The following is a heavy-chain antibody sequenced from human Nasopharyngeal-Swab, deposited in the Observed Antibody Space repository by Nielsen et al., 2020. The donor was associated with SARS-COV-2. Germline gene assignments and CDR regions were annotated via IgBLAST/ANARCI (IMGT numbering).Heavy chain of an antibody. CDR1: GFTFSSYA. D-gene: IGHD6-19*01. Sequence: AGSLRLSCAASGFTFSSYATHWVRQAPGKGLEWVAVISYDGSNKYYADSVKGRFTISRDNSKNTLYLQMNSLRAEDTAVYYCARTGYGSGWYPAAGAFDIWGQGTMVTVSS. V-gene: IGHV3-30*04. J-gene: IGHJ3*02. CDR3: ARTGYGSGWYPAAGAFDI. CDR2: ISYDGSNK.